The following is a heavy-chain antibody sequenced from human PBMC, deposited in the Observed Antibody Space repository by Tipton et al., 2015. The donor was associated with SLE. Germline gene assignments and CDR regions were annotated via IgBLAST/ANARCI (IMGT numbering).Heavy chain of an antibody. D-gene: IGHD2-21*01. Sequence: SLRLSCAASGFIFSSYGMHWVRQAPGKGLEWVAFIPNDGSHEYYVDSVKGRFTISRDNSKNTVYVQMNSLRVEDTAVYYCARGDFNVWGQGTTVTVSS. CDR3: ARGDFNV. V-gene: IGHV3-30*02. CDR2: IPNDGSHE. J-gene: IGHJ6*01. CDR1: GFIFSSYG.